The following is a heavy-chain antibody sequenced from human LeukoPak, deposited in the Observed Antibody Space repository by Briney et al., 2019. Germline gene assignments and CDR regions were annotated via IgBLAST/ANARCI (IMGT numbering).Heavy chain of an antibody. CDR2: IYPGDSDT. D-gene: IGHD6-19*01. Sequence: GESLKISCKGSGYSFTSYWIGWVRQMPGKGLEWMGIIYPGDSDTRYSPSLQGQVTISADKSISTAYLQWSSLKASDTAMYYCATSIAVAGEAADYWGQGTLVTVSS. J-gene: IGHJ4*02. CDR3: ATSIAVAGEAADY. V-gene: IGHV5-51*01. CDR1: GYSFTSYW.